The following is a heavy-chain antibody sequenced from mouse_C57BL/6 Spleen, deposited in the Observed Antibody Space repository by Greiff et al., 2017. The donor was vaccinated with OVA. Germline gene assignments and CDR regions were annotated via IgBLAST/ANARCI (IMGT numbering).Heavy chain of an antibody. CDR2: ISYDGSN. D-gene: IGHD4-1*01. V-gene: IGHV3-6*01. Sequence: VQLQQSGPGLVKPSQSLSLTCSVTGYSITSGYYWNWIRQFPGNKLEWMGYISYDGSNNYNPSLKNRITITRDTSKNQFFLKLNSLTTEDTSTYYCARDRTGTFDYWGQGTTLTVSS. J-gene: IGHJ2*01. CDR3: ARDRTGTFDY. CDR1: GYSITSGYY.